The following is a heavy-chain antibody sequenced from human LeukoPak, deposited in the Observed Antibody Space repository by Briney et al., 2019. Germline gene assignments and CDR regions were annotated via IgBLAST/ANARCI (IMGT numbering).Heavy chain of an antibody. V-gene: IGHV4-39*01. CDR1: GGSISSSSYY. CDR2: IYYSGST. J-gene: IGHJ3*02. Sequence: PSETLSLTCTVSGGSISSSSYYWGWIRQPPGKGLEWIGSIYYSGSTYYNPSLRSRVTISVDRSKNQFSLKLSSVTVADTAVYYCARLKVPSKAFDIWGQGKMGPVSS. CDR3: ARLKVPSKAFDI. D-gene: IGHD4/OR15-4a*01.